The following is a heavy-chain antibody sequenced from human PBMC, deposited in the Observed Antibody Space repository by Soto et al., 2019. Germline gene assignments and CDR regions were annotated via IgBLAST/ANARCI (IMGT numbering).Heavy chain of an antibody. V-gene: IGHV1-2*02. CDR1: GYTFTGYY. CDR3: ARTRGYSYGYEYYFDY. Sequence: ASVKVSCKASGYTFTGYYMHWVRQAPGQGLEWMGWINPNSGGTNYAQKFQGRVTMTRDTSISTAYMELSRLRSDDTAVYYCARTRGYSYGYEYYFDYWGQGTLVTVSS. CDR2: INPNSGGT. D-gene: IGHD5-18*01. J-gene: IGHJ4*02.